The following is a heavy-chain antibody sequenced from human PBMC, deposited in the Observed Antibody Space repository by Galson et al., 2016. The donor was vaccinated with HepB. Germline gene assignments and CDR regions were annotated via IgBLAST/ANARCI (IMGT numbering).Heavy chain of an antibody. Sequence: SLRLSCAASGFTFSSCAMNWVRQAPGRGLEWVSTISGSGESAHNADSVKGRFTISRDNSKNTLFLQMNSLRAEDTAVYYCAKAIVGKDVFDMWGQGTMVTVSS. CDR3: AKAIVGKDVFDM. V-gene: IGHV3-23*01. J-gene: IGHJ3*02. CDR1: GFTFSSCA. CDR2: ISGSGESA. D-gene: IGHD2-15*01.